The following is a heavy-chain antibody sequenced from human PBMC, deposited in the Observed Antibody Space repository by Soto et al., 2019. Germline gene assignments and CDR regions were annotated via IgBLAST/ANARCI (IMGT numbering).Heavy chain of an antibody. CDR3: AKAQSYYDFWSGYYTFDY. J-gene: IGHJ4*02. V-gene: IGHV3-23*01. CDR1: GITFSSYA. Sequence: PGGSLRLSCAASGITFSSYAMSWVRQAPGKGLEWVSAISGSGGSTYYADSVKGRFTISRDNSKNTLYLQMNSLRAEDTAVYYCAKAQSYYDFWSGYYTFDYWGQGTLVTVSS. CDR2: ISGSGGST. D-gene: IGHD3-3*01.